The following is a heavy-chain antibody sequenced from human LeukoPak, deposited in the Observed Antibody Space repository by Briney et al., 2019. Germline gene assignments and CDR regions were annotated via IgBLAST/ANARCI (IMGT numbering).Heavy chain of an antibody. Sequence: ASMKVSCKASGYTFINYGVSWVRQAPGQGLGWLGWISAYNGDTNYAQILQGRVTMTTDTSTNTAYLELRGLRSDDTAIYYCARGAYCGGDCSSSDSFDIWGQGTMVTVSS. V-gene: IGHV1-18*04. CDR2: ISAYNGDT. CDR3: ARGAYCGGDCSSSDSFDI. J-gene: IGHJ3*02. D-gene: IGHD2-21*02. CDR1: GYTFINYG.